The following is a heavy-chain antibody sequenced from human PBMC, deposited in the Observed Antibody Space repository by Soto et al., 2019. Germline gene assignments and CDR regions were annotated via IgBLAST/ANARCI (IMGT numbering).Heavy chain of an antibody. V-gene: IGHV1-69*01. CDR3: ARSQGSSTSLEIYYYYYYGMDV. CDR2: IIPISETT. CDR1: GGTFSSYA. D-gene: IGHD2-2*01. Sequence: QVQLVQSGAEVKKPGSSVKVSCKASGGTFSSYAISWVRQAPGQGIEWMGGIIPISETTNYAQKFQGRVTITADESKSTAYMVLSSLRSEDTGVYYCARSQGSSTSLEIYYYYYYGMDVWGQGTTVTVSS. J-gene: IGHJ6*02.